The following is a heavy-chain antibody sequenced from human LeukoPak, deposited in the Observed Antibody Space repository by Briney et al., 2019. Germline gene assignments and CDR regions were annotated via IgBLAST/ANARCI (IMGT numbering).Heavy chain of an antibody. J-gene: IGHJ4*02. Sequence: GASVKVSCKASGYTFTNYYMHWVRQAPGQGLEWMGIINPTGGSTTYAQKFQGRVTMTSDTSTRIVYMELSSLGFEDTAVYYCVRGGLGSSWNYYFDYWGQGTLVTVSS. CDR2: INPTGGST. CDR1: GYTFTNYY. D-gene: IGHD6-13*01. CDR3: VRGGLGSSWNYYFDY. V-gene: IGHV1-46*01.